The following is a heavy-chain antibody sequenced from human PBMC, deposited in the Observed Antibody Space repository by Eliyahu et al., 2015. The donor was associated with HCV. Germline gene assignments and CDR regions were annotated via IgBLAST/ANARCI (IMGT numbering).Heavy chain of an antibody. J-gene: IGHJ4*02. D-gene: IGHD6-6*01. CDR2: IYWDDDK. V-gene: IGHV2-5*02. CDR3: AHSSSSSSKSRLFDY. Sequence: QITLKESGPTLVKPTQTLTLTCTFSGFSLSTRGVGVGWIRQPPGKALEWLALIYWDDDKRYSPPLKSRLTITKDTPKNQVVLTMTNMDPVDTATYYCAHSSSSSSKSRLFDYWGQGTLVTVSS. CDR1: GFSLSTRGVG.